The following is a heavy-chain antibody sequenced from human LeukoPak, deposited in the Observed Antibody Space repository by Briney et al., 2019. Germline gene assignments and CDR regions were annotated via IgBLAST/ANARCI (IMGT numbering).Heavy chain of an antibody. Sequence: GGSLRLSCAASGFTFSSYAMHWVRQAPGKGLECVAVISYDGSNKYYADSVKGRFTISRDNSKNTLYLQMNSLRAEDTAVYYCARDIVVVPAASSPGDYWGQGTLVTVSS. CDR3: ARDIVVVPAASSPGDY. CDR1: GFTFSSYA. D-gene: IGHD2-2*01. J-gene: IGHJ4*02. CDR2: ISYDGSNK. V-gene: IGHV3-30-3*01.